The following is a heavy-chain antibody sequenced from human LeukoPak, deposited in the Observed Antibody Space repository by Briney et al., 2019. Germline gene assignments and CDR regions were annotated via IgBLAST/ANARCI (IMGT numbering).Heavy chain of an antibody. Sequence: KAGGSLRLSCAASGFTFSDYYMSWIRQAPGKGLEWVSYISSSSSYTNYADSVKGRFTISRDNAKNSLYLQMNSLRAEDTAVYYCARDRSRCYYWGQGTLVTVSS. CDR1: GFTFSDYY. J-gene: IGHJ4*02. CDR3: ARDRSRCYY. V-gene: IGHV3-11*06. CDR2: ISSSSSYT.